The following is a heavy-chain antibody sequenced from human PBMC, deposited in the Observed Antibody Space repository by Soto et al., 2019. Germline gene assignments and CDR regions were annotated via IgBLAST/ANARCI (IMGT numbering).Heavy chain of an antibody. CDR3: ARGSVSFDS. CDR1: GYIFTNYA. J-gene: IGHJ4*02. V-gene: IGHV1-3*01. CDR2: INAGDGNT. Sequence: QVHLVQSGAEVKKPGASVNVSCKASGYIFTNYAIHWVRQAPGQRLEWMGRINAGDGNTRYSQNFQDRVTITRDTSASTAYMQLSSLTSADSTLYFCARGSVSFDSWGQGTLVTVSS. D-gene: IGHD3-10*01.